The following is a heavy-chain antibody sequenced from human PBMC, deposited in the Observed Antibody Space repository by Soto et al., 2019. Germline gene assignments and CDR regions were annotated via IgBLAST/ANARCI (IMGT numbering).Heavy chain of an antibody. CDR1: GFTFSSYA. V-gene: IGHV3-30-3*01. Sequence: GGSLRLSCAASGFTFSSYAMHWVRQAPGKGLEWVAVISYDGSNKYYADSVKGRFTISRDNSKNTLYLQMNSLRAEDTAVYYCARDNPLHDKALDYWGQGTLVTVSS. J-gene: IGHJ4*02. CDR2: ISYDGSNK. CDR3: ARDNPLHDKALDY. D-gene: IGHD1-1*01.